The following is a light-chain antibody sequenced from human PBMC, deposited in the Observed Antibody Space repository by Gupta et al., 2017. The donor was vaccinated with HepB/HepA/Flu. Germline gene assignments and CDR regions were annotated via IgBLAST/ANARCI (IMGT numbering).Light chain of an antibody. CDR2: GAS. V-gene: IGKV3-20*01. CDR1: QSVSSGN. J-gene: IGKJ2*04. Sequence: EIVLTQSPGTLSLSPGDGATLSCRASQSVSSGNLAWYQQKPGQAPRLVIYGASSRAGGPPDRFSGSGSGTDFTLTISRLEREDFGVYYCQQYGASPPGSFGQGTRLDI. CDR3: QQYGASPPGS.